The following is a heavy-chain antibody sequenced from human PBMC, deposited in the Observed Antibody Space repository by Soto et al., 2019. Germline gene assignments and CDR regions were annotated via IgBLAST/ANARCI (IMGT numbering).Heavy chain of an antibody. D-gene: IGHD4-17*01. Sequence: GGSLRLSCAASGLTFSSYAMSWVRQAPGKGLEWVSAISGSGGSTYYADSVKGRFTISRDNSKNTLYLQMNSLRAEDTAVYYCAKETTVTTTFVRTPDYWGQGTLVTVSS. J-gene: IGHJ4*02. V-gene: IGHV3-23*01. CDR2: ISGSGGST. CDR3: AKETTVTTTFVRTPDY. CDR1: GLTFSSYA.